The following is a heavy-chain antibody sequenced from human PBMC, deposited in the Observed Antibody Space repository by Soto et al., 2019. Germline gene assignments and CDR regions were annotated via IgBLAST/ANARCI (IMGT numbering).Heavy chain of an antibody. CDR1: GYTFTSYA. D-gene: IGHD3-22*01. V-gene: IGHV1-3*01. Sequence: ASVKVSCKASGYTFTSYAMHWVRQAPGQRLEWMGWINAGNGNTNYAQKLQGRVTMTTDTSTSTAYMELRSLRSDDTAVYYCARVVYYYDSSGYYYVGTYFDYWGQGTLVTVSS. CDR3: ARVVYYYDSSGYYYVGTYFDY. J-gene: IGHJ4*02. CDR2: INAGNGNT.